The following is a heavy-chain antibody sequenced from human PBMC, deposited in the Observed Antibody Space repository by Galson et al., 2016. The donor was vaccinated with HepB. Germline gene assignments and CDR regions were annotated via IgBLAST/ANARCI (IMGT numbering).Heavy chain of an antibody. CDR2: ILYDESKK. V-gene: IGHV3-33*01. Sequence: SLRLSCAASGFTFSRYGMHWVRQAPGKGLEWVAVILYDESKKYYADSVKGRFTISRDNSKNTLYLQMNSLRAEDTVVYYCARDSFTIFGVTPNWFDPWGQGTLVTVSS. J-gene: IGHJ5*02. CDR3: ARDSFTIFGVTPNWFDP. D-gene: IGHD3-3*01. CDR1: GFTFSRYG.